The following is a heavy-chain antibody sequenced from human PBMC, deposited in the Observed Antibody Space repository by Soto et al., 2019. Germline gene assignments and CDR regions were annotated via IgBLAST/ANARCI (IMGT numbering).Heavy chain of an antibody. CDR3: ARDQGGDLDY. V-gene: IGHV4-31*03. CDR2: IHFSGET. D-gene: IGHD2-21*01. J-gene: IGHJ4*02. CDR1: GASIGRGGYY. Sequence: QVQLQESGPGLMKPSQTLSLTCTVSGASIGRGGYYWTWIRQHPGQALEWMGHIHFSGETNYNPSLMGRLTMSIDTSTNKFSLNLAAVTAADTAMYYCARDQGGDLDYWGQGTLVTVSS.